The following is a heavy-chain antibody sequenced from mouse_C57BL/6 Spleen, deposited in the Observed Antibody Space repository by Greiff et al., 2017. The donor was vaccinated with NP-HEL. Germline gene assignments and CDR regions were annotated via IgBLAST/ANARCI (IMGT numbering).Heavy chain of an antibody. V-gene: IGHV5-4*01. CDR3: ARDHYEYNRDY. J-gene: IGHJ2*01. Sequence: VHLVESGGGLVKPGGSLKLSCAASGFTFSSYAMSWVRQTPEKRLEWVATISDGGSYTYYPDNVKGRFTISRDNAKNNLYLQMSHLKSEDTAMYYCARDHYEYNRDYWGQGTTLTVSS. CDR1: GFTFSSYA. D-gene: IGHD2-4*01. CDR2: ISDGGSYT.